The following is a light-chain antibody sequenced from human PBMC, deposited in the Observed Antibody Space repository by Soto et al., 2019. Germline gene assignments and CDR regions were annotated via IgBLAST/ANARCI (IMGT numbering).Light chain of an antibody. CDR1: QDINIY. CDR2: DAS. V-gene: IGKV1-33*01. CDR3: QQYDILPIT. Sequence: DIQMAESPSCLFACVGGMFTITCQATQDINIYLNWYQQKPGKAPKLLIYDASNLEIGVPSRFSGSGYGTHFKLSLRTLHSEDIGTYYCQQYDILPITFARGTRLEIK. J-gene: IGKJ5*01.